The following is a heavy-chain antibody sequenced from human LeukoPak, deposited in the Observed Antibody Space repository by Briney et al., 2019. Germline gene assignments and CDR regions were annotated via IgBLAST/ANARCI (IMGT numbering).Heavy chain of an antibody. J-gene: IGHJ5*02. D-gene: IGHD3-10*01. Sequence: GGSLRLSCAASGFTFSSYAMSWVRQAPGKGLEWVSAISGSGGSTYYADSVKGRFTISRDNSKNTLYLQMNSLRAEDTAVYYCAKDARWFGELLVTQWFDPWGQGTLVTVSS. CDR2: ISGSGGST. CDR3: AKDARWFGELLVTQWFDP. CDR1: GFTFSSYA. V-gene: IGHV3-23*01.